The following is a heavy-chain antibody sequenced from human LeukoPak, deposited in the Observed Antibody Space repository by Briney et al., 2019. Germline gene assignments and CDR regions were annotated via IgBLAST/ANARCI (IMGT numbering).Heavy chain of an antibody. CDR3: AIGYDMDV. CDR1: GGSISSYY. CDR2: MYTSGST. V-gene: IGHV4-4*07. Sequence: SETLSLTCTGSGGSISSYYWSWIRQPAGKGLEWIGRMYTSGSTNYNPSLRSRVTMSHDTSKNQFSLKLSSVTAADTAVYYCAIGYDMDVWGQGTTVTVSS. J-gene: IGHJ6*02.